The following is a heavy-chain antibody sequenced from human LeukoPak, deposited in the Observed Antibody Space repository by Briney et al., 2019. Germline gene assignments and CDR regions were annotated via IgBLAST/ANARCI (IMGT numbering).Heavy chain of an antibody. J-gene: IGHJ4*02. Sequence: GGSLRLSCAASGFSFGSYALSWVRQAPGKGLEWVANIKQDGSEKYYVDSVKGRFTISRDNAKNSLYLQMNSLRAEDTAVYYCASKSLSGYYYRGSDYWGQGTLVTVSS. V-gene: IGHV3-7*01. CDR3: ASKSLSGYYYRGSDY. D-gene: IGHD3-22*01. CDR2: IKQDGSEK. CDR1: GFSFGSYA.